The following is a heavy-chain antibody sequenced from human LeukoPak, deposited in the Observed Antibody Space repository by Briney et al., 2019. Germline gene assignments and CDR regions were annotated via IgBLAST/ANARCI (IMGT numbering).Heavy chain of an antibody. CDR3: ARGLGELPLGY. CDR2: INHSGST. D-gene: IGHD1-26*01. Sequence: SETLSLTCAVYGGSFSGYYWSWIRQPPGKGPEWIGEINHSGSTNYNPSLKSRVTISVDTSKNQFSLKLSSVTAADTAVYYCARGLGELPLGYWGQGTLVTVSS. J-gene: IGHJ4*02. V-gene: IGHV4-34*01. CDR1: GGSFSGYY.